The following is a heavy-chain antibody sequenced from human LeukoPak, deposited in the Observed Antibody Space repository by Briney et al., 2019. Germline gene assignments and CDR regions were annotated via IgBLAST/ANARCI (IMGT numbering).Heavy chain of an antibody. D-gene: IGHD3-3*01. CDR2: ISSSGSTI. V-gene: IGHV3-48*03. J-gene: IGHJ3*02. CDR3: AKAITIFGVTFDAFDI. Sequence: GGSLRLSCAASGFTFSSYEMNWVHQAPGKGLEWVSYISSSGSTIYYADSVKGRFTISRDNAKNSLYLQMNSLRAEDTAVYYCAKAITIFGVTFDAFDIWGQGTMVTVSS. CDR1: GFTFSSYE.